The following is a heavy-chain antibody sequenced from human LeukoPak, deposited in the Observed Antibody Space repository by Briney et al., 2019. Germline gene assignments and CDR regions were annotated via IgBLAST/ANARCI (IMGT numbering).Heavy chain of an antibody. J-gene: IGHJ4*02. V-gene: IGHV4-39*07. CDR3: ARDGSSGWVSPIDY. Sequence: PSETPSLTCTVSGGSISSSSYYWGWIRQPPGKGLEWIGSIYYSGSTYYNPSLKSRVTISVDRSKNQFSLKLSSVTAADTAVYYCARDGSSGWVSPIDYWGQGTLVTVSS. CDR1: GGSISSSSYY. CDR2: IYYSGST. D-gene: IGHD6-6*01.